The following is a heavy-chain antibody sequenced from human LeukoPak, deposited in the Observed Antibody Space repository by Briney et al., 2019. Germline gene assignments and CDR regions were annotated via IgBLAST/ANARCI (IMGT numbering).Heavy chain of an antibody. CDR1: GGSFSGYY. Sequence: PSETLSLTCAVYGGSFSGYYWSWIRQPPGKGLEWIGEINHSGSTNYNPSLKSRVTISVDTSKNQFSLKLSSVTAADTAVYYCARGVVPAALYDYWGQGTLVTVSS. CDR2: INHSGST. V-gene: IGHV4-34*01. D-gene: IGHD2-2*01. J-gene: IGHJ4*02. CDR3: ARGVVPAALYDY.